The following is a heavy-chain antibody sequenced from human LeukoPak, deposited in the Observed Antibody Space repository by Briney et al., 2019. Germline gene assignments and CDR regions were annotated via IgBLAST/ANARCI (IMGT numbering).Heavy chain of an antibody. V-gene: IGHV3-33*01. D-gene: IGHD1-1*01. Sequence: PGGSLRLSCAASGFTFSSYGMHWVRQAPGKGLEWVAVAYDDRDNKYHADSVKGRFAVSKDNSKNTLYLQMSSLRAEDTAVYYCARDNWNDGAFDIWGQGTMVTVSS. CDR2: AYDDRDNK. J-gene: IGHJ3*02. CDR1: GFTFSSYG. CDR3: ARDNWNDGAFDI.